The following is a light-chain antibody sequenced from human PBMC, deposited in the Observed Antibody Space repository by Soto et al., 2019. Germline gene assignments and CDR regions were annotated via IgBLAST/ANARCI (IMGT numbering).Light chain of an antibody. CDR3: QQYGTSPRT. J-gene: IGKJ1*01. CDR2: GAS. CDR1: QSVSSNF. V-gene: IGKV3-20*01. Sequence: EIVLTQSPGTLSLSPGERATLSCRAGQSVSSNFLAWYQQKPGQAPRLLIYGASYRATGIPDRFSGSGSGTDFTLTISRLEPEDFAVYYCQQYGTSPRTFGQGTKVDIK.